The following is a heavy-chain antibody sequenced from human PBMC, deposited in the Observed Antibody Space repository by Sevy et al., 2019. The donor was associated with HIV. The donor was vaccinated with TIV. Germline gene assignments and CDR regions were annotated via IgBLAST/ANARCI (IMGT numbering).Heavy chain of an antibody. Sequence: GGSLRLSCAASGFTFDNYAMHWVRQAPGKGLEWVSGISWNSNNIGYADSVKGRFTISRDNAKNSLYLQMNSLRAEDTALYYCAKDPLPAGRFLYSEYWGQGTLVTVSS. V-gene: IGHV3-9*01. J-gene: IGHJ4*02. CDR3: AKDPLPAGRFLYSEY. D-gene: IGHD1-26*01. CDR2: ISWNSNNI. CDR1: GFTFDNYA.